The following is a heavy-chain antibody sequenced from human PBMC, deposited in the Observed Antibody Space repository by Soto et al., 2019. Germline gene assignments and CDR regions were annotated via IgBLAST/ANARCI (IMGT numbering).Heavy chain of an antibody. CDR1: GGSISSYY. V-gene: IGHV4-59*01. D-gene: IGHD1-20*01. CDR3: ARGITGIDY. CDR2: IYYSGST. J-gene: IGHJ4*02. Sequence: QVQLQESGPGLVKPSETLSLTCTVSGGSISSYYWSWIRQPPGKGLEWIGYIYYSGSTNYNPSLKSRVPISVDTSKNQFSLKLSSVTAADTAVYYCARGITGIDYWGQGTLVTVSS.